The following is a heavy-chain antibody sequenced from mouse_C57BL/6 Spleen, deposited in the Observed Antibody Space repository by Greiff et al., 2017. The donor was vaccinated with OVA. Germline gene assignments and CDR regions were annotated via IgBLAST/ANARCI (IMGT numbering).Heavy chain of an antibody. Sequence: VQLQQSGAELVKPGASVKLSCKASGYTFTSYSMHWVKQRPGQGLEWIGWIYPGNGGTNYNEKFKDKATLTADKSSSTAYMELSRLTSEDSAVYFCARHDYYSEFDYWGQGTTLTVSS. V-gene: IGHV1-62-2*01. CDR1: GYTFTSYS. J-gene: IGHJ2*01. CDR3: ARHDYYSEFDY. CDR2: IYPGNGGT. D-gene: IGHD2-12*01.